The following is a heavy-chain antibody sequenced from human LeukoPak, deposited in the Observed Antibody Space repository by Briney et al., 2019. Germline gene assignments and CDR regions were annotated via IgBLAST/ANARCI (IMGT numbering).Heavy chain of an antibody. CDR3: AKGFCYFDY. CDR2: INAANGNT. Sequence: ATVKVSCKASGYTFTSYAMHWVRPAPGQRLEWMGWINAANGNTKYSQKFQGRVTTTRDTSASTAYKELSSQSSEDTAVYYCAKGFCYFDYWGQGTLVTVSS. J-gene: IGHJ4*02. CDR1: GYTFTSYA. D-gene: IGHD2/OR15-2a*01. V-gene: IGHV1-3*01.